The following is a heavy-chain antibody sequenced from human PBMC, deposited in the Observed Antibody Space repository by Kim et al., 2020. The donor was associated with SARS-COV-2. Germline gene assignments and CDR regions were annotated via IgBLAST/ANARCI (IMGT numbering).Heavy chain of an antibody. Sequence: SETLSLTCAVYGGSFSGYYWSWIRQPPGKGLEWIGEINHSGSTNYNPSLKSRVTISVDTSKNQFSLKLSSVTAADTAVYYCARIWDYGTDYWGQGTLVTV. CDR3: ARIWDYGTDY. J-gene: IGHJ4*02. V-gene: IGHV4-34*01. CDR2: INHSGST. D-gene: IGHD3-10*01. CDR1: GGSFSGYY.